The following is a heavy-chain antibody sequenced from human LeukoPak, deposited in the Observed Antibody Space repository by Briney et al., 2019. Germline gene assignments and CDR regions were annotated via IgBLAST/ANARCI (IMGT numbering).Heavy chain of an antibody. V-gene: IGHV3-7*01. CDR2: IKEDGTEK. D-gene: IGHD5-24*01. CDR3: ARGRWSDY. CDR1: GFTFSAYW. Sequence: GGSLRLSCAASGFTFSAYWMTWVRQAPGKGLEWVANIKEDGTEKNYVDSVKGRFTISRDNVKKSLYLEMNSLRVEDTAVYYCARGRWSDYWGQGTQVTVSS. J-gene: IGHJ4*02.